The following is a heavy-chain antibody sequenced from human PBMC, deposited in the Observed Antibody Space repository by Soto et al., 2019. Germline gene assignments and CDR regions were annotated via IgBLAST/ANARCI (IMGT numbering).Heavy chain of an antibody. CDR1: RNSFNNW. Sequence: GESLKISCKGLRNSFNNWIGWVRQMPGKGLEWVGIIYPGDSDTRYSPSFQGQVTISADKSISTAYLQWSSLKPSDSAMYYCACYHFGNIGYQADYWGPGTLVTVSS. J-gene: IGHJ4*02. D-gene: IGHD3-22*01. CDR2: IYPGDSDT. V-gene: IGHV5-51*01. CDR3: ACYHFGNIGYQADY.